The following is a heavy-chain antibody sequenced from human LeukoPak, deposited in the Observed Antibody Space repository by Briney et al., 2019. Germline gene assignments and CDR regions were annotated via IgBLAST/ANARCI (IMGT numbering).Heavy chain of an antibody. V-gene: IGHV3-30-3*01. D-gene: IGHD1-26*01. CDR3: ARVRGSYCLDY. CDR1: GFTFSSYA. Sequence: GGSLRLSCAASGFTFSSYAMHWVRQAPGKGLEWVAVISYDGSNKYYADSVKGRFTISRDNSKNTLYLQMNSLRAEDTAVYYCARVRGSYCLDYWGQGTLVTVSS. J-gene: IGHJ4*02. CDR2: ISYDGSNK.